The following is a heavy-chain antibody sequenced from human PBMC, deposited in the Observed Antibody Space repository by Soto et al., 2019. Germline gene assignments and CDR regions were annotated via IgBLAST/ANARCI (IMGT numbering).Heavy chain of an antibody. CDR1: GFTFSSYA. CDR3: AKASGSGSYYSAYYYYYMDV. J-gene: IGHJ6*03. V-gene: IGHV3-23*01. Sequence: GGSLRLSCAASGFTFSSYAMSWVRQAPGKGLEWVSGISGSGGSTYYADSVKGRFTISRDNSKNTLYLQMNSLRAEDTAVYYCAKASGSGSYYSAYYYYYMDVWGKGTTVTVSS. CDR2: ISGSGGST. D-gene: IGHD3-10*01.